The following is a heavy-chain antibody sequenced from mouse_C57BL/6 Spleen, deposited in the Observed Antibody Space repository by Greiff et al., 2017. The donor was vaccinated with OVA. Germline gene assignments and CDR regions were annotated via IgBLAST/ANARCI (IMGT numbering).Heavy chain of an antibody. V-gene: IGHV3-6*01. Sequence: ESGPGLVKPSQSLSLTCSVTGYSITSGYYWNWIRQFPGNKLEWMGYISYDGSNNYNPSLKNRISITRDTSKNQFFLKLNSVTTEDTATYYCARGWDEDFAYWGQGTLVTVSA. D-gene: IGHD4-1*01. CDR2: ISYDGSN. CDR1: GYSITSGYY. CDR3: ARGWDEDFAY. J-gene: IGHJ3*01.